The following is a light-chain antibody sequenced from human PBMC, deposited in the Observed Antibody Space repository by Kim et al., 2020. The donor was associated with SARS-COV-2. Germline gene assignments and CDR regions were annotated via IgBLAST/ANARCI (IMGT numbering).Light chain of an antibody. V-gene: IGLV2-14*03. J-gene: IGLJ1*01. Sequence: QSALTQPASVSGSPGQSITISCTGTSSDVGGYNYVSWYQQHPGKAPKLMIYDVSNRPSGVSNRFSGSKSGNTASLTISGLQGDDEADYYCSSYTSRTTRVFGTGTKVTV. CDR3: SSYTSRTTRV. CDR2: DVS. CDR1: SSDVGGYNY.